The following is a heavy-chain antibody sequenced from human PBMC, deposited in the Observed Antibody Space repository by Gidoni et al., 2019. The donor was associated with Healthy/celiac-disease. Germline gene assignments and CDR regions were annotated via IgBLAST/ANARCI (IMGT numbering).Heavy chain of an antibody. CDR1: GFPFSSYS. V-gene: IGHV3-21*01. CDR2: ISRSSSYI. Sequence: EVQLVESGGGLVKPGGSLRLSCAASGFPFSSYSMNWVRQAPGKGLEWVSSISRSSSYIYYADSVKGRFTISRDNAKNSLYLQMNSLRAEDTAVYYCARGDLGQQLVLGYNWFDPWGQGTLVTVSS. J-gene: IGHJ5*02. D-gene: IGHD6-13*01. CDR3: ARGDLGQQLVLGYNWFDP.